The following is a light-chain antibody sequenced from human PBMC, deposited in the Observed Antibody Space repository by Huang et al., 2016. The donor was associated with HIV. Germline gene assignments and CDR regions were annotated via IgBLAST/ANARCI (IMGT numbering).Light chain of an antibody. CDR3: QQSYSPPYT. J-gene: IGKJ2*01. Sequence: DIQMTQSPSSLSASVGDRLTITCRASQSVSLSLNWYQQKPWKAPILLIYAASSLQSGVPSRFRGSGSGTDFTLTISTLEAEDSATYYCQQSYSPPYTFGQGTKLEIK. CDR2: AAS. CDR1: QSVSLS. V-gene: IGKV1-39*01.